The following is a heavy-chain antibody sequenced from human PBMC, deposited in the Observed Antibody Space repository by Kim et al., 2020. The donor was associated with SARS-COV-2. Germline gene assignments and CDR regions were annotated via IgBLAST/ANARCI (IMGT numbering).Heavy chain of an antibody. CDR1: GGSISSSNW. Sequence: SETLSLTCAVSGGSISSSNWWSWVRQPPGTGLEWIGEIYHSGSTNYNPSLKSRVTISVDKSKNQFSLKLSSVTAADTAVYYCARDDSYDFWSGYYTGLLWGQGTLVTVSS. CDR3: ARDDSYDFWSGYYTGLL. V-gene: IGHV4-4*02. CDR2: IYHSGST. D-gene: IGHD3-3*01. J-gene: IGHJ4*02.